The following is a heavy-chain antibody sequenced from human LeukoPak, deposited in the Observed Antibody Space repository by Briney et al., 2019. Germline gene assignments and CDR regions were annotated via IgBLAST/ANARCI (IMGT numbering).Heavy chain of an antibody. Sequence: GGSLRLSCAASGFTVSSNYMSWVRQAPGKGLEWVSVIYSGGSTYYADSAKGRFTISRDNSKNTLYLQMNSLRAEDTAVYYCARYDSGYDAFDIWGQGTMVTVSS. D-gene: IGHD5-12*01. J-gene: IGHJ3*02. V-gene: IGHV3-53*01. CDR1: GFTVSSNY. CDR3: ARYDSGYDAFDI. CDR2: IYSGGST.